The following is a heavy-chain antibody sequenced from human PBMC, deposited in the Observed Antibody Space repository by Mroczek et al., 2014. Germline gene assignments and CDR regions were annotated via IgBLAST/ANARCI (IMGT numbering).Heavy chain of an antibody. CDR2: ISYDGSNK. J-gene: IGHJ3*02. CDR3: AKDHGGRDGYNGAFDI. Sequence: QVQLVQSGGGVVQPGRSLRLSCAASGFTFSSYGMHWVRQAPGKGLEWVAVISYDGSNKYYADSVKGRFTISRDNSKNTLYLQMNSLRAEDTAVYYCAKDHGGRDGYNGAFDIWGQGTMVTVSS. CDR1: GFTFSSYG. D-gene: IGHD5-24*01. V-gene: IGHV3-30*18.